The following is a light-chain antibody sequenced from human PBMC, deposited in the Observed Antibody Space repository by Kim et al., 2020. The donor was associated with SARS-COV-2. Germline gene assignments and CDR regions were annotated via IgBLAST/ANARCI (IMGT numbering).Light chain of an antibody. CDR1: QSVSNSY. CDR3: QHSGTSPIYT. J-gene: IGKJ2*01. V-gene: IGKV3-20*01. CDR2: AAS. Sequence: SPVEGATPSCRASQSVSNSYLAWYQQKPGQAPRLLIYAASSRATGIPDRFRGSGSGTDFTLTITRLESEDFAVYYCQHSGTSPIYTFGQGTKLEI.